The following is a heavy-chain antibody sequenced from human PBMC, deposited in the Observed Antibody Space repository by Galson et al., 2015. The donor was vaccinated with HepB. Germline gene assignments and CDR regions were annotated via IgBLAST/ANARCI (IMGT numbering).Heavy chain of an antibody. J-gene: IGHJ6*03. V-gene: IGHV1-46*01. CDR3: ARWARYNWNQYYYYYYMDV. Sequence: QSGAEVKKPGESLKISCKASGYTFTSYYMHWVRQAPGQGLEWMGIINPSGGSTSYAQKFQGRVTMTRDTSTSTVYMELSSLRSEDTAVYYCARWARYNWNQYYYYYYMDVWGKGTTVTVSS. CDR1: GYTFTSYY. CDR2: INPSGGST. D-gene: IGHD1-20*01.